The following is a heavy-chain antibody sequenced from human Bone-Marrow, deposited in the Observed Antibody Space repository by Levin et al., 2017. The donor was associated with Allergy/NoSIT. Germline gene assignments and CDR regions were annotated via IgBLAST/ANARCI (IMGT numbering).Heavy chain of an antibody. Sequence: GASVKVSCKASGGTFSSYAISWVRQAPGQGLEWMGGIIPIFGTANYAQKFQGRVTITADESTSTAYMELSSLRSEDTAVYYCARPSTTVTTRERRKLFNYYYYYGMDVWGQGTTVTVSS. V-gene: IGHV1-69*13. CDR3: ARPSTTVTTRERRKLFNYYYYYGMDV. J-gene: IGHJ6*02. CDR1: GGTFSSYA. CDR2: IIPIFGTA. D-gene: IGHD4-11*01.